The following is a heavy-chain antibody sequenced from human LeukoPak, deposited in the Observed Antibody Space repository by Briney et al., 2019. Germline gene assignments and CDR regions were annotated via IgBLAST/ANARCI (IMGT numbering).Heavy chain of an antibody. Sequence: PGGSLRLSCAASGFTFSSYAMHWVRQAPGKGLEWVAVISYDGSNKYYADSVKGRFTISRDNSKNTLYLQMNSLRAEDTAVYYCARPMVRGAEYYYYGMDVWGQGTTVTVSS. CDR3: ARPMVRGAEYYYYGMDV. J-gene: IGHJ6*02. CDR1: GFTFSSYA. D-gene: IGHD3-10*01. CDR2: ISYDGSNK. V-gene: IGHV3-30*04.